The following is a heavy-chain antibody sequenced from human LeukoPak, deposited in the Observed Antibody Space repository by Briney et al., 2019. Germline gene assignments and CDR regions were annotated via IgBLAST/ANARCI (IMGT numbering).Heavy chain of an antibody. J-gene: IGHJ6*02. CDR2: MNPNSGNT. D-gene: IGHD6-19*01. CDR1: GYTFTSYD. V-gene: IGHV1-8*01. CDR3: ARAEMGFRQWLVPYYYYGMDV. Sequence: ASVKVSCKASGYTFTSYDINWVRQATGQGLEWMGWMNPNSGNTGYAQKFQGRVTMTRNTSISTAYMELSSLRSEDTAVYYCARAEMGFRQWLVPYYYYGMDVWGQGTTVTVSS.